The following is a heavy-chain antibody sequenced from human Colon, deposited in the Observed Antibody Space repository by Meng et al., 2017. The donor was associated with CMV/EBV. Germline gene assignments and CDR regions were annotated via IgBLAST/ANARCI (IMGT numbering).Heavy chain of an antibody. J-gene: IGHJ4*02. CDR3: ARDIDSAEGY. Sequence: QVQLVTSGAEVKMPGSSVLSYCQASGGTFSSYAISWVRQAPGQGLEWMGGIIPIFGTANYAQKFQGRVTITADESTSTAYMELSSLRSADTAVYYCARDIDSAEGYWGQGTLVTVSS. CDR2: IIPIFGTA. D-gene: IGHD1-26*01. CDR1: GGTFSSYA. V-gene: IGHV1-69*12.